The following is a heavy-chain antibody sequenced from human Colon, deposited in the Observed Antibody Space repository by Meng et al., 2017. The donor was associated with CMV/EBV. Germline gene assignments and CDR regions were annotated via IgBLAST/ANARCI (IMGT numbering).Heavy chain of an antibody. CDR1: GYSFTSFD. CDR2: MDPSSGNT. D-gene: IGHD6-13*01. CDR3: ARVGLGAAGSEPFSV. Sequence: AAVNVPCKASGYSFTSFDIYWVRQAPGQGLEWMGWMDPSSGNTGYAETLQGRVTMTSDSATETAYMELRSLISEDTAVYYCARVGLGAAGSEPFSVWGQGTTVTVSS. J-gene: IGHJ6*02. V-gene: IGHV1-8*02.